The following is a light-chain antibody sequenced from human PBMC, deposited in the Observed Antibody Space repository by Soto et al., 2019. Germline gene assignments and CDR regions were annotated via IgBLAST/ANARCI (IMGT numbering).Light chain of an antibody. Sequence: QPVRTQSSSASASLGSSVKTTCTLSSGHSSYIIAWHQQQPGKAPRYLMKLEGSGSYNKGSGVPDRFSGSSSGADRYLTISNLQFEDEADYYCETWDSNTRVFGGETKVTVL. J-gene: IGLJ3*02. CDR1: SGHSSYI. V-gene: IGLV4-60*02. CDR2: LEGSGSY. CDR3: ETWDSNTRV.